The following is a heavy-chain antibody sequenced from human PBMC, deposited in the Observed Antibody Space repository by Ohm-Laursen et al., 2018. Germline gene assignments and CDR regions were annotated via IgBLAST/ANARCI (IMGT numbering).Heavy chain of an antibody. J-gene: IGHJ4*02. CDR1: GGSFSGYY. CDR3: ARHGSDYDSDY. Sequence: GTLSLTCAVYGGSFSGYYWSWIRQPPGKGLEWIGEINHSGSTNYNPSLKSRVTISVDTSKNQFSLKLSSVTAADTAVYYCARHGSDYDSDYWGQGTLVTVSS. V-gene: IGHV4-34*01. D-gene: IGHD3-22*01. CDR2: INHSGST.